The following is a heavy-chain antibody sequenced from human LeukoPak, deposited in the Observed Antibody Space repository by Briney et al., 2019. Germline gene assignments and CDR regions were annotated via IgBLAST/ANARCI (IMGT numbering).Heavy chain of an antibody. Sequence: GGSLRLSCAASGFTFSSYSMNWVRQAPGKGLEWVSSISSSSSYIYYADSVKGRCTISRDNAKNSPYLQMNSLRAEDTAVYYCARIAVAGFDYWGQGTLVTVSS. J-gene: IGHJ4*02. D-gene: IGHD6-19*01. CDR3: ARIAVAGFDY. V-gene: IGHV3-21*01. CDR2: ISSSSSYI. CDR1: GFTFSSYS.